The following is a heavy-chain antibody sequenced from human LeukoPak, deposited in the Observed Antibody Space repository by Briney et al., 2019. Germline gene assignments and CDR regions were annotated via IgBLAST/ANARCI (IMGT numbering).Heavy chain of an antibody. CDR3: AKDLAYCSSTSCLAY. J-gene: IGHJ4*02. D-gene: IGHD2-2*01. Sequence: GGALILSGAASGFTCISYGMHWVRQAPGKGLEGVAFIRYDGSNKYYADSVKGRFTISRDNSKNTLYMQMNGLRAEDTAVYYCAKDLAYCSSTSCLAYWGQGTLVTVSS. CDR1: GFTCISYG. CDR2: IRYDGSNK. V-gene: IGHV3-30*02.